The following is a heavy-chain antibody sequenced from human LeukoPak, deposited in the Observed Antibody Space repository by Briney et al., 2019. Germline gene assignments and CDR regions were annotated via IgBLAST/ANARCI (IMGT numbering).Heavy chain of an antibody. CDR2: ICGSGGST. CDR1: GFTFSSYA. J-gene: IGHJ4*02. D-gene: IGHD2-8*01. CDR3: AKGARKYCTNGVCSYYFDY. Sequence: GGSLRLSCAASGFTFSSYAMSWVGQAPGKGLESVSAICGSGGSTYYADSVKGRFTISRDNSKNTLYLQMNSLRAEDTAVYYCAKGARKYCTNGVCSYYFDYWGQGTLVTVSS. V-gene: IGHV3-23*01.